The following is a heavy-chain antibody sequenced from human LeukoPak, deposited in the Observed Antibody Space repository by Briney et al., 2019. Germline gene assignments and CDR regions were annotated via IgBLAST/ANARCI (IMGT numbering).Heavy chain of an antibody. D-gene: IGHD1-26*01. Sequence: PSETLSLTCTVSGDSISSYYWSWIRQPAGKGLEWIGRIYTSGSTNYNPSLKSRVTISVDTSKNQFSLKLSSVTAADTAVYYCAKSTTLSGNYVDFDYWGQGTLVTVSS. J-gene: IGHJ4*02. CDR2: IYTSGST. V-gene: IGHV4-4*07. CDR3: AKSTTLSGNYVDFDY. CDR1: GDSISSYY.